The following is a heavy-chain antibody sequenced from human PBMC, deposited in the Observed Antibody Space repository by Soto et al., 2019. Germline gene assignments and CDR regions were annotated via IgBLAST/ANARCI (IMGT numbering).Heavy chain of an antibody. CDR2: IFGSGAPT. CDR1: GFTFSHYA. D-gene: IGHD3-16*01. Sequence: EVQLLESGGGLVQPGGSLRLSCAASGFTFSHYAMSWVRQAPGKGLQWVSTIFGSGAPTHYADSVKGRFGISRDNSNNMLFLEMNSLKDEDTAGYYCTREASSWGFAFDLWGQGTRVAVSS. J-gene: IGHJ3*01. V-gene: IGHV3-23*01. CDR3: TREASSWGFAFDL.